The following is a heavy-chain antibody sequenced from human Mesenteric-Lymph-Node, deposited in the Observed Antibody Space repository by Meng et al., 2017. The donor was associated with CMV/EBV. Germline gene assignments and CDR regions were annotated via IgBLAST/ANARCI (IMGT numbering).Heavy chain of an antibody. V-gene: IGHV4-59*12. CDR3: ARDVPDRYSSSSVGASGMDV. CDR1: GGSIISYY. J-gene: IGHJ6*02. D-gene: IGHD6-6*01. Sequence: SETLSLTCTVSGGSIISYYWSWIRQPPGKRLEWIGLFYYSGSTNYNPSPVDTSKNQFSLKLSSVTAADMAVYYCARDVPDRYSSSSVGASGMDVWGQGTTVTVSS. CDR2: FYYSGST.